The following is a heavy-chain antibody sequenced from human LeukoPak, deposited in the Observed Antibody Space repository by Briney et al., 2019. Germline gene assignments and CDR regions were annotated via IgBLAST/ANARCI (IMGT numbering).Heavy chain of an antibody. J-gene: IGHJ5*02. CDR3: ARVGGDYDFWSGYYTGHNWFDP. D-gene: IGHD3-3*01. V-gene: IGHV3-33*01. CDR2: IWYDGSNK. CDR1: GFTFSSYG. Sequence: GGSLRHSCAASGFTFSSYGMHWVRQAPGKGLEWVAVIWYDGSNKYYADSVKGRFTISRDNSKNTLYLQMNSLRAEDTAVYYCARVGGDYDFWSGYYTGHNWFDPWGQGTLVTVSS.